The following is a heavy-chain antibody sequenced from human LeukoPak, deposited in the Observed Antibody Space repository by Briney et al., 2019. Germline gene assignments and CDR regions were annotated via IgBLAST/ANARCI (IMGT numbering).Heavy chain of an antibody. CDR2: IYTSGST. Sequence: SETLSLTCTVSGGSISSGSYYWGWIRQPAGKGLEWIGRIYTSGSTNYNPSLKSRVTISVDTSKNQFSLKLSSVTAADTAVYYCARGARNSSENFDSWGQGTLVTVSS. J-gene: IGHJ4*02. CDR3: ARGARNSSENFDS. CDR1: GGSISSGSYY. D-gene: IGHD6-19*01. V-gene: IGHV4-61*02.